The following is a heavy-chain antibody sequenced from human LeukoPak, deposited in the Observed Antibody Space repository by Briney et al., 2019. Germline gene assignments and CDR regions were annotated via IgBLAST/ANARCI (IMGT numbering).Heavy chain of an antibody. CDR3: AKARITISQYYFDY. J-gene: IGHJ4*02. CDR1: GITFSKAW. V-gene: IGHV3-23*01. Sequence: PGGSLRLSCAASGITFSKAWMSWVRQAPGKGLEWVSAISGSGGSTYYADSVKGRFTISRDNSKNPLYLQMNSLRAEDTAVYYCAKARITISQYYFDYWGQGTLVTVSS. CDR2: ISGSGGST. D-gene: IGHD3-9*01.